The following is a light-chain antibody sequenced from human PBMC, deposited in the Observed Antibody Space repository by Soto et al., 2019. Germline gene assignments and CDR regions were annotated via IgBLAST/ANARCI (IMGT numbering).Light chain of an antibody. V-gene: IGKV3-20*01. Sequence: EIVLTQSPGTLSLSPGERATLSCRASQSVSSSYLAWYQQKPGQAPRLLIYGAFSRGTGIPDRFSGSGSGTDFTLTISRLEPGDFAVYYCQQYDSSPVTFGQGNKVEIK. CDR2: GAF. CDR1: QSVSSSY. CDR3: QQYDSSPVT. J-gene: IGKJ1*01.